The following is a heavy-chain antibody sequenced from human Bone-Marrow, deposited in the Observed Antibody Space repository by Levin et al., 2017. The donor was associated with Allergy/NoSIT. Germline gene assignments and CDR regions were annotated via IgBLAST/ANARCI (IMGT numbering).Heavy chain of an antibody. V-gene: IGHV3-7*01. J-gene: IGHJ6*02. CDR3: ARVDTGPYRYFGMDV. D-gene: IGHD1-1*01. Sequence: PGGSLRLSCVASGFTFSGYFMTWVRQSPGKGLEWVANIHQDGGEENYVDSVKGRFTISRDNGKNSVYPQMNSLRVEDTAVYYCARVDTGPYRYFGMDVWGQGTTVIVSS. CDR2: IHQDGGEE. CDR1: GFTFSGYF.